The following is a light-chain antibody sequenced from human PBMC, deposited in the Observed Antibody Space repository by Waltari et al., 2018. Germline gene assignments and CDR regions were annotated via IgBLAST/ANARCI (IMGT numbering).Light chain of an antibody. CDR1: QNILHTSNNLNY. J-gene: IGKJ4*01. Sequence: DIVMTQSPDSLAVSLGEMATINCKSSQNILHTSNNLNYLAWYQQKPGQPPKLLIYWASIRQFGVPARFSGGGSGTDFTLTIASLQAEDVAIYYCQQYYSAVTFGGGTKVEIK. CDR2: WAS. V-gene: IGKV4-1*01. CDR3: QQYYSAVT.